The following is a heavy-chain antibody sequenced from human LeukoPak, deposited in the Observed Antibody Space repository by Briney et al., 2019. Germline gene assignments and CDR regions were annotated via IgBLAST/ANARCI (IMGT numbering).Heavy chain of an antibody. D-gene: IGHD6-19*01. J-gene: IGHJ4*02. CDR3: ARTPDSSGYFDY. Sequence: PSETLSLTCTVSGGSISSYYWSWIRQPPGKGLEWIGYIYYSGSTNYNPSLKSRVTISVGTSKDQFSLKLSSVTAADTAVYYCARTPDSSGYFDYWGQGTLVTVSS. CDR1: GGSISSYY. CDR2: IYYSGST. V-gene: IGHV4-59*01.